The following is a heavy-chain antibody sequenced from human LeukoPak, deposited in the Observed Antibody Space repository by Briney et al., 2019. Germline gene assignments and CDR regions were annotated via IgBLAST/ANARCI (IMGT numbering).Heavy chain of an antibody. D-gene: IGHD6-6*01. CDR2: IRYDGSNK. J-gene: IGHJ1*01. Sequence: SGGSLRLSCAASGFTFSSYGMHWVRQAPGKGLEGVAFIRYDGSNKYYADSVKGRFTISRDNSKNTLYLQMNSLRAEDTAVYYCHSIAARRMGLFQHWGQGTLVTVSS. V-gene: IGHV3-30*02. CDR1: GFTFSSYG. CDR3: HSIAARRMGLFQH.